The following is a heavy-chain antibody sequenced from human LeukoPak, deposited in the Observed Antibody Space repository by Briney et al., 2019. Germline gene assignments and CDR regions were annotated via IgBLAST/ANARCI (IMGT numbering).Heavy chain of an antibody. J-gene: IGHJ3*02. D-gene: IGHD5-12*01. CDR3: ARGATGYDSDAIDI. CDR1: GFTFSSYG. Sequence: GRSLRLSCAASGFTFSSYGMHWVRQAPGKGLEWVAVIWYDGTNKYYADSVKGRFTISRDNSKNTLYLQMNSLRAEDTAVYYCARGATGYDSDAIDIWGQGTMVIVSS. V-gene: IGHV3-33*01. CDR2: IWYDGTNK.